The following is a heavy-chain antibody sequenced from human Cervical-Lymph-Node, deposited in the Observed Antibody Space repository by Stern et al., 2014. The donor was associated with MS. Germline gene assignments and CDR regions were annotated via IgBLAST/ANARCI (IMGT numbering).Heavy chain of an antibody. V-gene: IGHV1-58*01. CDR1: GFTFTSSA. CDR2: NVVGSGNT. J-gene: IGHJ5*02. CDR3: AARANYYDSPGDWFDP. D-gene: IGHD3-22*01. Sequence: QLVESGPEVKKPGTSVKVSCKASGFTFTSSAVQWVRQARGQRLEWIGLNVVGSGNTNYAQKFQERVTITRDMSTSTAYMELSSLRSEDTAVYYCAARANYYDSPGDWFDPWGQGTLVTVSS.